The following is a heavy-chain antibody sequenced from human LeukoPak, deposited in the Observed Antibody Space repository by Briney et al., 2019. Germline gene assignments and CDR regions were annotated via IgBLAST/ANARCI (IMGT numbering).Heavy chain of an antibody. D-gene: IGHD3-22*01. CDR3: AITYYDTKKPWD. J-gene: IGHJ4*02. CDR1: GGSINTGDYY. V-gene: IGHV4-61*02. CDR2: IYTTGST. Sequence: PSETLSLTCIVSGGSINTGDYYCSWIRQPAGKGLEWIVRIYTTGSTNYNPSLESRITMSLDTPKHQCSLKLSSVTAADTAVYFCAITYYDTKKPWDWGQGTLVTVSS.